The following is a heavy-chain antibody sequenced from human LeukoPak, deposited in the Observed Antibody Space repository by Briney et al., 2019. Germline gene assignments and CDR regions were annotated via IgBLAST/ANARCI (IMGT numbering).Heavy chain of an antibody. J-gene: IGHJ4*02. CDR1: GFTFSSYW. CDR3: ARRFSHGSIDY. CDR2: IKEDGTEK. Sequence: GGSLRLSCAASGFTFSSYWMTWVRQAPGKGLEWVANIKEDGTEKYYVDSVKGRFTISRDNAKNSLYLQMNSLRAEDTAVYYCARRFSHGSIDYWGQGILVTVSS. D-gene: IGHD5-24*01. V-gene: IGHV3-7*04.